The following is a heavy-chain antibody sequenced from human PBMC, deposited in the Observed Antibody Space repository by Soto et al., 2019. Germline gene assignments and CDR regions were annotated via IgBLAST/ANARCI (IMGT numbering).Heavy chain of an antibody. D-gene: IGHD2-21*01. Sequence: PGGSLRLSCAASKFTFSTYAMTWVRQAPGKGLEWVSDISGSGDNTYYADSVKGRFTISRDNSKNTLYLQMNSLRAEDTAVYYCAKDPYCGGVGLDYWGQGTLVTVSS. J-gene: IGHJ4*02. V-gene: IGHV3-23*01. CDR3: AKDPYCGGVGLDY. CDR1: KFTFSTYA. CDR2: ISGSGDNT.